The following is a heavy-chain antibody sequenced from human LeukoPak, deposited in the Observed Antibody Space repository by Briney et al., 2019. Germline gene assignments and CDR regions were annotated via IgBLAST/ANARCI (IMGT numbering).Heavy chain of an antibody. CDR3: AKEENSYRYQYDY. V-gene: IGHV3-30*18. CDR1: GFTFSSYG. Sequence: GRSLRLSRAASGFTFSSYGMHWVRQAPGKGLEWVAIISYDGSNKYYADSVKGRFTISRDNSKNTLYLQMNSLRAEDTAVYYCAKEENSYRYQYDYWGQGTLVTVSS. CDR2: ISYDGSNK. J-gene: IGHJ4*02. D-gene: IGHD5-18*01.